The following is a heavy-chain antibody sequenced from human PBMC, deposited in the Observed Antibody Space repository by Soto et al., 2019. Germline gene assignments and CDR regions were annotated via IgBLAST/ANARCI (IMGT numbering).Heavy chain of an antibody. Sequence: SETLSLPCTGSGSSISSYYWSWIRQPPGKGLEWIGYIYYSGSTNYNPTLKSRVTISVDTTKHQYSLKLSSVTAADTAVYYCAREDRYCSSTSCYSHFDYWGQGTLVTVSS. CDR3: AREDRYCSSTSCYSHFDY. D-gene: IGHD2-2*02. CDR2: IYYSGST. J-gene: IGHJ4*02. CDR1: GSSISSYY. V-gene: IGHV4-59*12.